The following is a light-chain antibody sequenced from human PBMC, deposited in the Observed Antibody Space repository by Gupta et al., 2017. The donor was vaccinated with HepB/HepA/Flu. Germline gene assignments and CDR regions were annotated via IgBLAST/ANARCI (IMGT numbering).Light chain of an antibody. CDR2: EDN. Sequence: NFMLTQPHSVSGSPGRTVTISCTRSSGSIASNFVQWYQQRPGGAPTAVIYEDNQRPSGVPDRFSGSIDSSSNSASLTISGLKTEDEADYYCQSYDNNKQIFDGGTKLTVL. J-gene: IGLJ2*01. CDR1: SGSIASNF. CDR3: QSYDNNKQI. V-gene: IGLV6-57*03.